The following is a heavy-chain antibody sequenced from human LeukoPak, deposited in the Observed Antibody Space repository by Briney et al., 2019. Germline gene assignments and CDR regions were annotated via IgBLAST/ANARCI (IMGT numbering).Heavy chain of an antibody. CDR1: GYTFTSYG. D-gene: IGHD2-15*01. CDR2: ISAYNGNT. Sequence: VASVKVSCKASGYTFTSYGISWVRQAPGQGLEWMGWISAYNGNTNYAQKLQGRVTMTTDTSTSTAYMELRSLRSDDTAIYYCARAEGVVVAAHIDVWGKGTTVTVSS. CDR3: ARAEGVVVAAHIDV. V-gene: IGHV1-18*01. J-gene: IGHJ6*03.